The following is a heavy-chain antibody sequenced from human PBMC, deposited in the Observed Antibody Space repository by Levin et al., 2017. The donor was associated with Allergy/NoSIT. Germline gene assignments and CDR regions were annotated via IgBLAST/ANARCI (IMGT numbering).Heavy chain of an antibody. CDR1: GGSISTTNYY. Sequence: SQTLSLTCTVSGGSISTTNYYWGWIRQAPGKGLEWIGTIFYSGSTDYNVSLKSRATITVDTSKNQFSLKLSSVTAADTAVYFCARQETRFTTYGVLKPLFDYWGQGRLVTVSS. V-gene: IGHV4-39*01. CDR3: ARQETRFTTYGVLKPLFDY. J-gene: IGHJ4*02. D-gene: IGHD3-3*01. CDR2: IFYSGST.